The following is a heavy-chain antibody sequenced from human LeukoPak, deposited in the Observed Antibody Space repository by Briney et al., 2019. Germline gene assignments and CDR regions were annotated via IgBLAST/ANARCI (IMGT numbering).Heavy chain of an antibody. Sequence: SVKVSCTASGGTFSSYAISWVRQAPGQGLEWMGRIIPIFGIANYAQKFQGRVTITADKSTSTAYMELSSLRSEDTAVYYCARDRGYCSSTSCLVGWFDPWGQGTLVTVSS. CDR3: ARDRGYCSSTSCLVGWFDP. J-gene: IGHJ5*02. V-gene: IGHV1-69*04. CDR1: GGTFSSYA. CDR2: IIPIFGIA. D-gene: IGHD2-2*01.